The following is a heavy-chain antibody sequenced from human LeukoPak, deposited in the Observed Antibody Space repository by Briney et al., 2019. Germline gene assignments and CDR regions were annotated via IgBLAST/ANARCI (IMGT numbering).Heavy chain of an antibody. CDR2: INPNSGGT. J-gene: IGHJ2*01. V-gene: IGHV1-2*06. CDR1: GYTFTGYY. D-gene: IGHD3-16*01. CDR3: ATLKGGPKNWYFDL. Sequence: SVKVSCKASGYTFTGYYMHWVRQAPGQGLEWMGRINPNSGGTNYAQKFQGRVTMTRDTSISTAYMELSRLRSDDTAVYYCATLKGGPKNWYFDLWGRGTLVTVSS.